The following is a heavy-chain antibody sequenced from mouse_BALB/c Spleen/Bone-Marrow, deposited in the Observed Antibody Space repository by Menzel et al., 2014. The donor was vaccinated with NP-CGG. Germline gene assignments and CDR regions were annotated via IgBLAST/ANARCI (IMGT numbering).Heavy chain of an antibody. CDR2: ISYDGSN. CDR3: ARLDGYDWYFDV. CDR1: GYAITSGYN. D-gene: IGHD2-2*01. Sequence: DVQLVESGPGLVKPSQSLSLTCSVTGYAITSGYNWNWIRQFLGNKLEWMGYISYDGSNNYNPSLKNRISITRDTSKNQFFLKLNSVTSEDTATYYCARLDGYDWYFDVWGAGTTVTVSS. V-gene: IGHV3-6*02. J-gene: IGHJ1*01.